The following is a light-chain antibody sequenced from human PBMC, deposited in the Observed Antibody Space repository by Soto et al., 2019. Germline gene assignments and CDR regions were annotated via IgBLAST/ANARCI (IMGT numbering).Light chain of an antibody. CDR2: EVS. V-gene: IGLV2-8*01. CDR3: SSYAGSNNYVV. CDR1: SSDVGGYDR. J-gene: IGLJ2*01. Sequence: QSVLTQPPSASGSPGQSVTISCTGTSSDVGGYDRVSWYQQHPGKVPKLMIYEVSKRPSGVPDRFSASKSGNTASLTVSGLQTEDEADYYCSSYAGSNNYVVFGGGTQLT.